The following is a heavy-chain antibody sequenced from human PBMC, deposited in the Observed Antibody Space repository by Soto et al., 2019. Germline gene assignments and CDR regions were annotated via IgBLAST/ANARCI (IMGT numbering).Heavy chain of an antibody. J-gene: IGHJ4*02. V-gene: IGHV3-21*01. D-gene: IGHD3-10*01. CDR3: AREVRGRYFDY. CDR2: ISSSSSYI. Sequence: PGGSLRLSCAASGFSFSSYSMNWVRQAPGKGLEWVSSISSSSSYIYSADSVKGRFTISRDNAKNSLYLQMNSLISEDTAVYYCAREVRGRYFDYWGQGTLVT. CDR1: GFSFSSYS.